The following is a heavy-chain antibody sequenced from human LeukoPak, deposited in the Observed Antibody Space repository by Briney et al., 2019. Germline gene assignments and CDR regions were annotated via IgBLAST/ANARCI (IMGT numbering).Heavy chain of an antibody. CDR2: ISAYNGNT. Sequence: AAVRVSCKASGYTFYSYGISWVRQAPGQGLEGMGWISAYNGNTSYAQKFQDRVTVHTDPSTSTAYMELRSLRSDDTAVYYRARDRNYYDSSAYYFFDYWGQGTLVTVSS. J-gene: IGHJ4*02. D-gene: IGHD3-22*01. V-gene: IGHV1-18*01. CDR1: GYTFYSYG. CDR3: ARDRNYYDSSAYYFFDY.